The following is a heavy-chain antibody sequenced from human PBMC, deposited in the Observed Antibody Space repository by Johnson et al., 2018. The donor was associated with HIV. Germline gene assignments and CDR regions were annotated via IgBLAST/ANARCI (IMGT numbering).Heavy chain of an antibody. CDR3: ARRTVTTLFDI. Sequence: VQLVESGGGVVQPGRSLRLSCAFPGFTFSSYAMHCVRQAPGKGLNWVAVISYDGNNKYYADLVKGRFTISRDNAKNSLILPMHSLRDEGTGVYYCARRTVTTLFDIWGQGTLVPVSS. V-gene: IGHV3-30-3*01. CDR2: ISYDGNNK. D-gene: IGHD4-17*01. J-gene: IGHJ3*02. CDR1: GFTFSSYA.